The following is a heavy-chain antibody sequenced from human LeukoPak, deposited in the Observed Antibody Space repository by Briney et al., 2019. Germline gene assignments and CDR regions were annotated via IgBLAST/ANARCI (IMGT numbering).Heavy chain of an antibody. V-gene: IGHV3-21*01. CDR1: GFTFSSYS. Sequence: GGSLRLSCAASGFTFSSYSMNWVRQAPGKGLEWVSSISSSSSYIYYADSVKGRFTISRDNAKNSLYLQMNSLRAEDTAVYYCARAQAAADSRNYYYYYYMDVWGKGTTVTVSS. CDR2: ISSSSSYI. CDR3: ARAQAAADSRNYYYYYYMDV. D-gene: IGHD6-13*01. J-gene: IGHJ6*03.